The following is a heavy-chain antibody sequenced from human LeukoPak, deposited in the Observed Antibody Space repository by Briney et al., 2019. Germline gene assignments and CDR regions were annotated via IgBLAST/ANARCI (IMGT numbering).Heavy chain of an antibody. J-gene: IGHJ4*02. V-gene: IGHV3-23*01. D-gene: IGHD3-3*01. CDR2: ISPGGGTT. Sequence: GGSLRLSCAVSGFTFSNEAMGWVRQLRGGGLEWVSTISPGGGTTYYAESMKGRFTISRDNSKNTLYLQMNSLRAEDTAVYYCAKGPYDFWSGYCDYWGQGTLVTVSS. CDR1: GFTFSNEA. CDR3: AKGPYDFWSGYCDY.